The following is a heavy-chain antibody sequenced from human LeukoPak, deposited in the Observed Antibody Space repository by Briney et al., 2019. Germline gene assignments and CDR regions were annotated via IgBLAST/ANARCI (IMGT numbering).Heavy chain of an antibody. D-gene: IGHD3-10*01. J-gene: IGHJ4*02. CDR2: IYPRDSDT. V-gene: IGHV5-51*01. CDR3: ARHSDVIGAI. CDR1: GYTFTHQW. Sequence: GESLKISCKASGYTFTHQWSGWKRQMSGSCLEWMGIIYPRDSDTIYSPSFQGHVTISADTSINTAYLEWSSLEASDTAIYYCARHSDVIGAIWGQGTLVTVSS.